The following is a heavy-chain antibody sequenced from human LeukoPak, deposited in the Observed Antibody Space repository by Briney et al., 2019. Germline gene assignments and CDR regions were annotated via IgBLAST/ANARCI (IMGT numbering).Heavy chain of an antibody. CDR1: GYTFTNYD. V-gene: IGHV1-8*01. CDR2: VNPNSGKI. CDR3: ARPTVDTDAFDI. J-gene: IGHJ3*02. Sequence: ASVKVSCKASGYTFTNYDLHWVRQASGQGLEWMAWVNPNSGKIVYGEKFQGRVTMTRNTSISTAYMELSSLRSEDTAVYYCARPTVDTDAFDIWGQGTMVTVSS. D-gene: IGHD5-18*01.